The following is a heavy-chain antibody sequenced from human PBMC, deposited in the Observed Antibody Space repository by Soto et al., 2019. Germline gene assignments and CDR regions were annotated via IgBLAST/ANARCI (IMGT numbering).Heavy chain of an antibody. V-gene: IGHV3-23*01. CDR3: GKGGQQLGGGYFDY. CDR2: ISGSGGST. J-gene: IGHJ4*02. CDR1: GFTFSSYA. Sequence: EVQLLESGGGLVQPGGSLRLSCAASGFTFSSYAMSWVRQAPGKGLEWVSAISGSGGSTYYADSVKGRFTISRDNSKNPLYLEMNRRRAEDTAVYYCGKGGQQLGGGYFDYWGQGTLVTVSS. D-gene: IGHD6-13*01.